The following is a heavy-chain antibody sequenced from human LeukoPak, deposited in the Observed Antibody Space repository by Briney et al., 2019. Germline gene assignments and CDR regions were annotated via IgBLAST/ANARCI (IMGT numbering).Heavy chain of an antibody. V-gene: IGHV3-48*03. J-gene: IGHJ4*02. CDR3: AKSRDSLAGGRDY. CDR1: GFSFSSDE. CDR2: ISTSGRTT. D-gene: IGHD3-10*01. Sequence: GGSLRLSCAASGFSFSSDELNWVRQAPGKGLEWLSYISTSGRTTYYADSAKGRFTISRDNAKNSLYLQMNSLRAEDTAVYYCAKSRDSLAGGRDYWGQGTLVTVSS.